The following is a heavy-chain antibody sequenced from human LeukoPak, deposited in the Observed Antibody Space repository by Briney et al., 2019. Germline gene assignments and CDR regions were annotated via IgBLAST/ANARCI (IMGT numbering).Heavy chain of an antibody. CDR3: VPLYHGGVAY. J-gene: IGHJ4*02. V-gene: IGHV3-64D*06. CDR1: GFTFRTYA. D-gene: IGHD3-16*02. CDR2: ISSDGGTT. Sequence: GGSLRLSCSASGFTFRTYAMQWVRQAPGKGLEYVSGISSDGGTTYYADSVKGRFTISRDNSKNTLFLQMRSLRAEDTAVYYCVPLYHGGVAYWGQGTLVTVSS.